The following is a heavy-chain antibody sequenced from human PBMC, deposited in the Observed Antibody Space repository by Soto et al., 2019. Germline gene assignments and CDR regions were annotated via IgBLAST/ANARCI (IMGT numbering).Heavy chain of an antibody. J-gene: IGHJ4*02. CDR3: VKSTGTAPYYFDY. Sequence: PGGSLRLSCSASRFTFSDYAMHWVRQAPGKGLECVSAISSSGGSTYYADSVKGRFTISRSNSKNTLYLQMSSLRAEDTAVYYCVKSTGTAPYYFDYWGQGALVTVSS. V-gene: IGHV3-64D*06. CDR1: RFTFSDYA. CDR2: ISSSGGST. D-gene: IGHD1-1*01.